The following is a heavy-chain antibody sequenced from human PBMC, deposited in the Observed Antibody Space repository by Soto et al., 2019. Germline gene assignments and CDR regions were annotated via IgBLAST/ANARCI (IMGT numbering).Heavy chain of an antibody. J-gene: IGHJ6*02. V-gene: IGHV1-2*02. CDR2: INPNSGGT. D-gene: IGHD6-6*01. CDR3: ARDLYSSSSGLGYYGMDV. CDR1: GYTFTGYY. Sequence: ASVKVSCKASGYTFTGYYMHWVRQAPGQGLEWMGWINPNSGGTNYAQKFQGRVTMTRDTSISTAYVELSRLRSDDTAVYYCARDLYSSSSGLGYYGMDVWGQGTTVTVSS.